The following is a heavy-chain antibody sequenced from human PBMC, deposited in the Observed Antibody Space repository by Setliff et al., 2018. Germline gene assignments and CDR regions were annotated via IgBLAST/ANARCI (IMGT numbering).Heavy chain of an antibody. CDR2: IHYSGST. V-gene: IGHV4-59*01. Sequence: ETLSLTCSVSGASITDSYWNWIRQPPGKGLEWVGYIHYSGSTSYNPSLKSRVTMSVDISKSQFSLKLTSVTPADTAVYYCARGQPRWFDPWGPGTLVTVSS. CDR3: ARGQPRWFDP. CDR1: GASITDSY. J-gene: IGHJ5*02.